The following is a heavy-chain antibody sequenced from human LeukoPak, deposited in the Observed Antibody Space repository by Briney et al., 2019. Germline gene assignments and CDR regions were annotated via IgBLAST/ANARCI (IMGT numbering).Heavy chain of an antibody. V-gene: IGHV4-38-2*02. J-gene: IGHJ4*02. Sequence: SETLSLTCTVSGYSINNGYYWGWIRQPPGKGLEWIGSIYHSGSTYYKPSLKSRVTISVDTSKNQFSLKLSSVTAADTAVYYYARSNYDSSGYIFDYWGQGTLVTVSS. D-gene: IGHD3-22*01. CDR2: IYHSGST. CDR3: ARSNYDSSGYIFDY. CDR1: GYSINNGYY.